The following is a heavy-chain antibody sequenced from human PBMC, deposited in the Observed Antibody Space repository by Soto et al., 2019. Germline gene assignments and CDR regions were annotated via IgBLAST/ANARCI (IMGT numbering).Heavy chain of an antibody. CDR3: ARDKYPIAAAGTHYYYGMDV. CDR2: ITPVLGIA. J-gene: IGHJ6*02. CDR1: GYTFPSNT. V-gene: IGHV1-69*04. D-gene: IGHD6-13*01. Sequence: PGKVSCKASGYTFPSNTISWVRQAPGPGPEWMGRITPVLGIANYAQKFQGRVTIAADKSTSTAYMELSSLRSEDTAVYYCARDKYPIAAAGTHYYYGMDVWGQGTTVTVSS.